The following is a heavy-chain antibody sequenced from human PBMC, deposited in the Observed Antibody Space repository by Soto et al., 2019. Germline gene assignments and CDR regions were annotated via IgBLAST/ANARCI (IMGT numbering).Heavy chain of an antibody. D-gene: IGHD3-10*02. CDR3: ARTCGVRGYHAD. V-gene: IGHV4-30-4*08. CDR2: MFHTGRA. Sequence: QVHLEESGPGLVKPSETLSLTCTVSGDSISGGACYWTWIRETAGEGLEWIGYMFHTGRAQYNPSLRSRVSISVDDSKNQFSLQMSSLRAADPARYYCARTCGVRGYHADWGPGMLGTVSS. J-gene: IGHJ4*02. CDR1: GDSISGGACY.